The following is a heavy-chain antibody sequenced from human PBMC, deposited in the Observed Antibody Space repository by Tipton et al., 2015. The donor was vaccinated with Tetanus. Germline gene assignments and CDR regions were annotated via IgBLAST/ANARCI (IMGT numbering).Heavy chain of an antibody. V-gene: IGHV1-69*04. CDR3: ARAANSSGWHDY. CDR1: GGTFSSYA. J-gene: IGHJ4*02. CDR2: IIPILGIA. Sequence: QSGPEVKKPGSSVKVSCKASGGTFSSYAISWVRQAPGQGLEWMGRIIPILGIANYAQKFQGRVTITADKSTSTAYMELSSLRSEDTAVYYCARAANSSGWHDYWGQGTLVTVSS. D-gene: IGHD6-19*01.